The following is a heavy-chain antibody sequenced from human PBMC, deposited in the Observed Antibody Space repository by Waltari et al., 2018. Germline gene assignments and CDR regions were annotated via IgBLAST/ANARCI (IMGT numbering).Heavy chain of an antibody. CDR1: GGSISSSSYY. CDR3: AQTSIVLMVYAT. J-gene: IGHJ5*02. V-gene: IGHV4-39*01. Sequence: QLQLQEAGPGLVKPSETLSLTCTVSGGSISSSSYYWGWTRQPPGKVLEWIGSIYYIVSTYYNPSLKSLVTISVDTSKNQFSLKLSSVTAADTAVYYCAQTSIVLMVYATWGQGTLVTVSS. D-gene: IGHD2-8*01. CDR2: IYYIVST.